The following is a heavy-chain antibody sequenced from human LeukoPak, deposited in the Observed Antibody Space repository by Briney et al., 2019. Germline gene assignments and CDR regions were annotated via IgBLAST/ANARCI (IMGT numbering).Heavy chain of an antibody. CDR3: AKDIAAVAGKGIDY. CDR1: GFTFDDYA. D-gene: IGHD6-19*01. J-gene: IGHJ4*02. CDR2: ISWNSGSI. Sequence: GGSLRLSCAASGFTFDDYAMHWVRQAPGKGLEWVSGISWNSGSIGYADSVEGRFTISRDNAKNSLYLQMNSLRAEDTALYYCAKDIAAVAGKGIDYWGQGTLVTVSS. V-gene: IGHV3-9*01.